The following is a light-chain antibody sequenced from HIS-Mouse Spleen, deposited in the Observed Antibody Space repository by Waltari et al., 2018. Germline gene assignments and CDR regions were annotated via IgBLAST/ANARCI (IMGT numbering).Light chain of an antibody. CDR1: SSDVGGYNY. V-gene: IGLV2-14*01. J-gene: IGLJ2*01. Sequence: QSALTQPASVSGSPGQSITISCPGTSSDVGGYNYVSWYQQHPGKAPKLMIYEVSNRPSGVSNRFSGSKSGNTASLTISGLQAEDEADYYCCSYAGSYTLVFGGGTKLTVL. CDR3: CSYAGSYTLV. CDR2: EVS.